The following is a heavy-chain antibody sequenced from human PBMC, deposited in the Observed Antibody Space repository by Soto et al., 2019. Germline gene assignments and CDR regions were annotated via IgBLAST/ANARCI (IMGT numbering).Heavy chain of an antibody. D-gene: IGHD6-13*01. CDR3: AKLSSSWYLEV. CDR1: GFTFSNYG. CDR2: ILYDGSNK. V-gene: IGHV3-30*18. J-gene: IGHJ4*02. Sequence: QVQLEESGGGVVQPGRSLRLSCAASGFTFSNYGMHWVRQAPGKGLEWVAMILYDGSNKYYADSVKGRFTISRDNSKNTMYLQMKRLRDEDTAVYYCAKLSSSWYLEVWGEGTLVTVS.